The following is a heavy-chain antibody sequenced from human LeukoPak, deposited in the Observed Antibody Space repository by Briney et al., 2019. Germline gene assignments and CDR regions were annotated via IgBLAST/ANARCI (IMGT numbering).Heavy chain of an antibody. CDR3: ARDRVSIPDAMPSPFFGYYYYMDV. J-gene: IGHJ6*03. V-gene: IGHV3-7*01. D-gene: IGHD2-2*01. Sequence: GGSLRLSCAASGFTFSRYWMSWVRQAPGKGLEWVANINEHGNEEYYVDSVKGRFTISRDNAKNSLYLQMNSLRAEDTAVYYCARDRVSIPDAMPSPFFGYYYYMDVWGKGTTVTVSS. CDR1: GFTFSRYW. CDR2: INEHGNEE.